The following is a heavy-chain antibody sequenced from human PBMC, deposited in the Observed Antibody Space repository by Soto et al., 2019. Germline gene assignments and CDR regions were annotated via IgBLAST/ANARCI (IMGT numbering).Heavy chain of an antibody. Sequence: ASVKVSCKASGYTFTSYYMHWVRQAPGQGLEWMGIINPSGGSTSYAQKFQGRVTMTRDTSTSTVYMELSSLRSEDTAVYYCARGIYYDFWSGYGLIGGFYYYYGMDVWGQRTTVTVSS. V-gene: IGHV1-46*01. CDR3: ARGIYYDFWSGYGLIGGFYYYYGMDV. CDR2: INPSGGST. J-gene: IGHJ6*02. D-gene: IGHD3-3*01. CDR1: GYTFTSYY.